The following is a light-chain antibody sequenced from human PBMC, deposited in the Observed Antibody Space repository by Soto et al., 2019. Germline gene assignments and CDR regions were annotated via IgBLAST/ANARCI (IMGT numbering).Light chain of an antibody. V-gene: IGKV1-33*01. CDR2: DAS. CDR3: QQYDNLPPYT. Sequence: DIQMTQSPSSLSASVGDRVTITCQASQDISNYLNWYQQKPGKAPKLLIYDASNLETGVPSRFSGSGSGTHFTFTISRLQPEDIATYYCQQYDNLPPYTFGQGTKLEIK. CDR1: QDISNY. J-gene: IGKJ2*01.